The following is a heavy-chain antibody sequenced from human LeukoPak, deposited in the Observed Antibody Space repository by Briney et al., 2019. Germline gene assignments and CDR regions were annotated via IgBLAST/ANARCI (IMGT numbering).Heavy chain of an antibody. CDR3: ARVCSPTSCYGDYGSDY. D-gene: IGHD4-17*01. J-gene: IGHJ4*02. CDR2: ISSSGSTI. Sequence: GGSLRLSCAASGFIFSDFYMSWIRQAPGKGLEWVSYISSSGSTIFYSDSVKGRFTISRDNANNSLYLQMNSLRAEDTAVYYCARVCSPTSCYGDYGSDYWGQGTLVTVSS. V-gene: IGHV3-11*01. CDR1: GFIFSDFY.